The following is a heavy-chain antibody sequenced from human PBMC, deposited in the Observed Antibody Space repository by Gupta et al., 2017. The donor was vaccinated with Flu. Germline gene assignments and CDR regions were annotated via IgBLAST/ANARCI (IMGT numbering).Heavy chain of an antibody. CDR2: SYPGDSNA. CDR3: ARRVHDYGDYRLDY. D-gene: IGHD4-17*01. CDR1: GYSFSSYW. V-gene: IGHV5-51*03. Sequence: EVRLVQSGAQVKKAGESLKISCKGSGYSFSSYWIGWVRQMPGKGLEWMGVSYPGDSNARYSPSFQGRITISADESSGTAYLQWSSLKASDTAVYYCARRVHDYGDYRLDYWGQGTPVTVSS. J-gene: IGHJ4*02.